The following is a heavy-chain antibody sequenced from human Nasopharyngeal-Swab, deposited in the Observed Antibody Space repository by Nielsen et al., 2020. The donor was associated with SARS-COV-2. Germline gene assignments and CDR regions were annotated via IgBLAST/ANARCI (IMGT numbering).Heavy chain of an antibody. CDR1: GFSLSTSGMC. CDR3: VRIWSTIFGYAFDI. Sequence: SGPTLVTPTQTLTLTCTFSGFSLSTSGMCVSWIRQPPGKALEWLARIDWDDDKYYSTSLKTRPTISKCTSKNQVVLTMTNMDPVDTATYYCVRIWSTIFGYAFDIWGQGTMVTVS. CDR2: IDWDDDK. D-gene: IGHD3-3*01. J-gene: IGHJ3*02. V-gene: IGHV2-70*11.